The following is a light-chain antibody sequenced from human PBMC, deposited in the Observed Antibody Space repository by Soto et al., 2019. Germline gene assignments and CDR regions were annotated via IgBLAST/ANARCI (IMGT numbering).Light chain of an antibody. CDR2: DND. V-gene: IGLV1-51*01. Sequence: QAVVMQPPSVSAAPGQKVTISCSGSSSNIGNNYVSWYQQFPGTAPKLLIYDNDKRPSGIPDRFSGSKSGTSATLGITGLQTGDEADYYCGTWDSSLSAVVFGGGTKLTVL. CDR1: SSNIGNNY. CDR3: GTWDSSLSAVV. J-gene: IGLJ2*01.